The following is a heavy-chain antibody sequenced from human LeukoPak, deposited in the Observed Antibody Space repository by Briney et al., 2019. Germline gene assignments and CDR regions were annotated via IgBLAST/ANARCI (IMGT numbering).Heavy chain of an antibody. V-gene: IGHV4-38-2*01. CDR1: GYSITSGYY. CDR2: IYHSGTS. D-gene: IGHD4-17*01. Sequence: SVNLSLTCAVSGYSITSGYYWGWTRQPPGKGLEWIGPIYHSGTSYYNTSLKRRVTISVDTSKSHFSLRLTSMTAANTAIYYCAIHEPTGGNWFDSWGQGTLVTVSS. CDR3: AIHEPTGGNWFDS. J-gene: IGHJ5*01.